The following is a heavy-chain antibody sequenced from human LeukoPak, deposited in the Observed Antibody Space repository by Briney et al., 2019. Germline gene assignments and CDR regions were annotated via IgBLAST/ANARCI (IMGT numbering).Heavy chain of an antibody. J-gene: IGHJ4*02. CDR3: ARRFYDILTGYYYFDY. CDR2: IYPGDSDT. D-gene: IGHD3-9*01. Sequence: GESLKISCKGSGYSFTTYWIAWVRQMPGKGLEWMGIIYPGDSDTRYSPSFQGQVTISADKSISTAYLQWSSLKASDTAMYYCARRFYDILTGYYYFDYWGQGTLVTVSS. CDR1: GYSFTTYW. V-gene: IGHV5-51*01.